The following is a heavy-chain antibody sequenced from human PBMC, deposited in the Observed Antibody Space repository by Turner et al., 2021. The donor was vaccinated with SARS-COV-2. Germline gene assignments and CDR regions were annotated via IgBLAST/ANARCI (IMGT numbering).Heavy chain of an antibody. CDR3: AKKGYYYGMDV. CDR2: ISLSGDET. CDR1: GFPFSNFV. V-gene: IGHV3-23*01. Sequence: VQLLESGGGVAQPGGSQRLSCAASGFPFSNFVMVWVRQAPGKGLEWVSVISLSGDETWYADSVKGRFTVSRDNSQKIVYLQMSSLRAEDTATYYCAKKGYYYGMDVWGQGTTVIVSS. J-gene: IGHJ6*02.